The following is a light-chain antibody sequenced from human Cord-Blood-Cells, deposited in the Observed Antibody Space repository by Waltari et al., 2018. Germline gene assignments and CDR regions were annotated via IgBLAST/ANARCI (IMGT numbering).Light chain of an antibody. Sequence: DIKMTQSPSSLSASVGDRVTITCRASQSISSYLNWYQQKPGKAPKLLIYAASILQSGVPSRFSGSGSGTDFTLTISSLQPEDFATYYCQQSYSTPLPTFGQGTKVEIK. CDR3: QQSYSTPLPT. J-gene: IGKJ1*01. CDR2: AAS. V-gene: IGKV1-39*01. CDR1: QSISSY.